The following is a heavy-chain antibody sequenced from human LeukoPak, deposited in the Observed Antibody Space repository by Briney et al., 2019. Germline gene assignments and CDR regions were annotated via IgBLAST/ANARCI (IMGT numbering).Heavy chain of an antibody. Sequence: GGSLRLSCRASGFSVGDYAMSWVRQAPGKGLEWVGFIRSKTYGGTADYAASVEGRFTISRDDSNNIVYLQMNGLKTEDTAVYYCTRGLEGFTAYDDFWGQGTLVTVSS. CDR2: IRSKTYGGTA. J-gene: IGHJ4*02. V-gene: IGHV3-49*04. D-gene: IGHD5-12*01. CDR1: GFSVGDYA. CDR3: TRGLEGFTAYDDF.